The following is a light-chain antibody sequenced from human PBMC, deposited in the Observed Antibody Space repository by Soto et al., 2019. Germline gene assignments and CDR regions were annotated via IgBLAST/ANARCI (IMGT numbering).Light chain of an antibody. Sequence: DIVMTQSPDSLAVSLGERATINCKSSQSVLYSSNNKNFLAWYQQKPGQPPKLLIYWASTRESGVPDRFSGSWSGTDFTLTISSLQAEDVAVYYCQQHYNTPRTFGQGTKVEIK. J-gene: IGKJ1*01. CDR1: QSVLYSSNNKNF. V-gene: IGKV4-1*01. CDR3: QQHYNTPRT. CDR2: WAS.